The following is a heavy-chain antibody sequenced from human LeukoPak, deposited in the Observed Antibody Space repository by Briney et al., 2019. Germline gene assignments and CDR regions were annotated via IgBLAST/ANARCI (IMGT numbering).Heavy chain of an antibody. J-gene: IGHJ4*02. CDR3: AKPEAKWELLVDY. CDR1: GFTFDDYA. CDR2: ISWNSGSI. D-gene: IGHD1-26*01. Sequence: GGSLRLSCAASGFTFDDYAMHWVRQAPGKGLEWVSGISWNSGSIGYADSVKGRFTISRDNSKNTLYLQMNSLRAEDTAVCYCAKPEAKWELLVDYWGQGTLVTVSS. V-gene: IGHV3-9*01.